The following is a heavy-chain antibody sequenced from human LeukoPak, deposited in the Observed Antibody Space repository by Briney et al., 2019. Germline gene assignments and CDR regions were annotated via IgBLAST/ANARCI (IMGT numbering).Heavy chain of an antibody. CDR2: INPNSGGT. CDR3: AGGRYCSSTSCWAPDY. Sequence: ASVKVSCKASGYTFTGYYMHWVRQAPGQGLEWMGRINPNSGGTNYAQKFQGRVTMTRDTSISTAYMELSRLRSDDTAVYYCAGGRYCSSTSCWAPDYWGQGTLVTVSS. V-gene: IGHV1-2*06. CDR1: GYTFTGYY. D-gene: IGHD2-2*01. J-gene: IGHJ4*02.